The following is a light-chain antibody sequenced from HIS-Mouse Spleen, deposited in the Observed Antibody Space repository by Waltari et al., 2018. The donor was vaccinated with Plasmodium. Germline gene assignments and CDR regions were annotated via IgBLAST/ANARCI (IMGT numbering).Light chain of an antibody. CDR2: EDS. Sequence: VSPGQTARITCPGDASPKKYDYWYQQKSGQAPVLVIYEDSKRPSGIPERFSGSSSGTMATLTISGAQVEDEADYYCYSTDSSGNHRVFGGGTKLTVL. J-gene: IGLJ3*02. CDR1: ASPKKY. CDR3: YSTDSSGNHRV. V-gene: IGLV3-10*01.